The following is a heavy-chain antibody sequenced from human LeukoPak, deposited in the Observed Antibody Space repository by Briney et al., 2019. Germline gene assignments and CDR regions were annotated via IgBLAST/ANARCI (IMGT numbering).Heavy chain of an antibody. V-gene: IGHV4-34*01. J-gene: IGHJ6*02. Sequence: SETLSLTCAVYGGSFSGYYWSWIRQPPGKGLEWIGEINRSGSTNYNPSLKSRVTISVDTSKNQFSLKLSSVTAADTAVYYCARGPGYDFWSGYPEGYYYYGMDVWGQGTTVTVSS. CDR3: ARGPGYDFWSGYPEGYYYYGMDV. D-gene: IGHD3-3*01. CDR1: GGSFSGYY. CDR2: INRSGST.